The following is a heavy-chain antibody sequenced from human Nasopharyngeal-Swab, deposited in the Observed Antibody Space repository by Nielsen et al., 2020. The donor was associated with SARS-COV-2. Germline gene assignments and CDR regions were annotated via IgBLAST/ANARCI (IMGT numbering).Heavy chain of an antibody. J-gene: IGHJ4*02. V-gene: IGHV3-9*01. CDR3: AKASNPAVAGDFDY. D-gene: IGHD6-19*01. CDR2: ISWNSGSI. Sequence: SLKISCAASGSTFDDYAMHLVRQAPGKGLEWVSGISWNSGSIGYADSVKGRFTISRDNAKNSLYLQMNSLRAEDTALYYCAKASNPAVAGDFDYWGQGTLVTVSS. CDR1: GSTFDDYA.